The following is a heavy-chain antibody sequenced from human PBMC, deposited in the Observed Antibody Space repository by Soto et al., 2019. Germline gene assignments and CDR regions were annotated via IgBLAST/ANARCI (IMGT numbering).Heavy chain of an antibody. J-gene: IGHJ5*02. D-gene: IGHD3-3*01. CDR2: INPRGGSR. V-gene: IGHV1-46*01. CDR3: ARDDSIFGVVTPANWFEH. Sequence: GASVKVSCEASGYTFTSYYMHWVRQAPGQGLEWLGIINPRGGSRSYAQMFQGGVTMTRDTSTSTVYMRLISLRSEDAAVYYCARDDSIFGVVTPANWFEHWGQGTLVTASS. CDR1: GYTFTSYY.